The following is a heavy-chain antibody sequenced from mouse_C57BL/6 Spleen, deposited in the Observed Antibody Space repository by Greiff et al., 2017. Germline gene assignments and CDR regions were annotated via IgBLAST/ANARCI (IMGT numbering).Heavy chain of an antibody. D-gene: IGHD2-4*01. CDR3: AREEYYDLLKNYAMDY. J-gene: IGHJ4*01. V-gene: IGHV1-53*01. CDR1: GYTFTSYW. Sequence: QVQLQQPGTELVKPGASVKLSCKASGYTFTSYWMHWVKQRPGQGLEWIGNINPSNGGTNYNEKFKSKATLTVDKSSSTAYMQLSSLTSEDSAVYYCAREEYYDLLKNYAMDYWGQGTSVTVSS. CDR2: INPSNGGT.